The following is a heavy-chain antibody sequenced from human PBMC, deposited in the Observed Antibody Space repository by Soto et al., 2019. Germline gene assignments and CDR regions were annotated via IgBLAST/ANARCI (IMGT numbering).Heavy chain of an antibody. CDR3: TRLRLGVTTGYFDY. Sequence: PGGSLRLSFAASGFTFSDEYLDWFRQAPWKGLEWVGRIKNKANSYTTEYAASVKGRFTISRDDSKNSLNLQMSSLKTEDTAVYYCTRLRLGVTTGYFDYWGQGT. D-gene: IGHD4-4*01. CDR2: IKNKANSYTT. CDR1: GFTFSDEY. J-gene: IGHJ4*02. V-gene: IGHV3-72*01.